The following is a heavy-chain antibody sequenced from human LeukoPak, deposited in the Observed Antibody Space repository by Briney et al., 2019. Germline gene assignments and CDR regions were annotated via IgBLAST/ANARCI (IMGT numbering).Heavy chain of an antibody. Sequence: GGSLRLSCAASGFTFSSYEMNWVRQAPGKGLVWVSRINSDGSSTSYADSVKGRFTISRDNAKNTLYLQMNSLRAEDTAVYYCFSRGGWLANFDYWGQGTLVTVSS. CDR2: INSDGSST. CDR3: FSRGGWLANFDY. V-gene: IGHV3-74*01. J-gene: IGHJ4*02. CDR1: GFTFSSYE. D-gene: IGHD3-9*01.